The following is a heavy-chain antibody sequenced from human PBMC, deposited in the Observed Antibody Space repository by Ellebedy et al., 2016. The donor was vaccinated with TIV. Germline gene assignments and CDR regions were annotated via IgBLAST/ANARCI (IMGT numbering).Heavy chain of an antibody. CDR3: ARPSYQLLSYYFDS. D-gene: IGHD2-2*01. CDR2: ISSSSNYI. Sequence: PGGSLRLSCAASEFTFSSYSMNWVRQAPGKGLEWVSSISSSSNYIYYADSVKGRFTISRDNAKNSLYLQMSSLRAEDTAVYYCARPSYQLLSYYFDSWGQGTLVTVSS. V-gene: IGHV3-21*01. CDR1: EFTFSSYS. J-gene: IGHJ4*02.